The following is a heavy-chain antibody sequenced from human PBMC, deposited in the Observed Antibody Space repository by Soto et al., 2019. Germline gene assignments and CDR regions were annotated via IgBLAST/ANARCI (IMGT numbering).Heavy chain of an antibody. V-gene: IGHV4-39*01. J-gene: IGHJ6*02. CDR1: GGSISSSSYY. CDR2: IYYSGST. Sequence: SETLSLTCTVSGGSISSSSYYWGWVRQPPGKGLEWIGSIYYSGSTYYNPSLKSRVTISVDTSKNQFSLKLSSVTAADTAVYYCASSYDFWSGYYGMDVWGQGTTVTVSS. D-gene: IGHD3-3*01. CDR3: ASSYDFWSGYYGMDV.